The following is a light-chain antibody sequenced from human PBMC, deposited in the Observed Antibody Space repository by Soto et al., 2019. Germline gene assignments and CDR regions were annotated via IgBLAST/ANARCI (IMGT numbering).Light chain of an antibody. J-gene: IGKJ4*01. CDR1: QTVDSRY. CDR2: GSD. CDR3: QHYGNSLLT. V-gene: IGKV3-20*01. Sequence: EIVLTQSPGTLSLSPRERATLSCRASQTVDSRYLAWYQQKPGQAPGVLIYGSDIRAAGVPDRFSGSGSGTDFTLTISRLEPEDFAVYYCQHYGNSLLTFGGGTKVDIK.